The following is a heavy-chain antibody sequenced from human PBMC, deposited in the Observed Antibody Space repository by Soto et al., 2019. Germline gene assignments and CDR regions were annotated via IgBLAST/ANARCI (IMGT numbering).Heavy chain of an antibody. J-gene: IGHJ5*02. CDR2: ISSSSSTI. CDR1: GFTFSSYS. CDR3: ARAPTALNWFDP. V-gene: IGHV3-48*02. D-gene: IGHD5-18*01. Sequence: EVQLVESGGGLVQPGGSLRLSCAASGFTFSSYSMNWVRQAPGKGLEWVSYISSSSSTIYYADSVKGRFTISRDNAKNSLYLQLNSRRDEATAVYYCARAPTALNWFDPWGQGTLVTVSS.